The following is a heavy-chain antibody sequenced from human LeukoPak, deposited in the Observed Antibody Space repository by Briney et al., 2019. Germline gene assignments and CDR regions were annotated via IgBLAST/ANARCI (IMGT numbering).Heavy chain of an antibody. D-gene: IGHD2-21*02. CDR3: ARGLFPSIVVVTAIHYFDY. Sequence: PSETLSLTCTVSGGSISSYYWSWIRQPPGKGLEWIGYIYYSGSTNYNPSLKSRVTISVDTSKNQFSLKLSSVTAADTAVYYCARGLFPSIVVVTAIHYFDYWGQGTLVTVSS. V-gene: IGHV4-59*08. CDR1: GGSISSYY. J-gene: IGHJ4*02. CDR2: IYYSGST.